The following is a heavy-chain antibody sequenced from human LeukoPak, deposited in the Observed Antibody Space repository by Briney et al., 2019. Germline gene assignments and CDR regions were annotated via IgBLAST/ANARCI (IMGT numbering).Heavy chain of an antibody. CDR1: GFTFSSYA. CDR2: ISYDGSNK. J-gene: IGHJ4*02. D-gene: IGHD1-7*01. V-gene: IGHV3-30*04. Sequence: GGSLRLSCAASGFTFSSYAMHWVRQAPGKGLEWVAVISYDGSNKYYADSVKGRFTISRDNSKNTLFLQMNNLRVEDMAVLYCAKAWNWAIDYWGQGTLVTVSS. CDR3: AKAWNWAIDY.